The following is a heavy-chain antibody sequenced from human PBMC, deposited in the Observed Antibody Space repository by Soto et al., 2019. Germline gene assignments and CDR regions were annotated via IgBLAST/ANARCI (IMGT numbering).Heavy chain of an antibody. CDR3: ATRGSSWYSDAFDI. CDR1: GGSISSSSYY. V-gene: IGHV4-39*01. J-gene: IGHJ3*02. Sequence: LSLTFTVSGGSISSSSYYWGWIRQPPGKGLEWIGSIYYSGSTYYNPSLKSRVTISVDTSKNQFSLKLISVTAADTAVYYCATRGSSWYSDAFDIWGQGTMVTVSS. CDR2: IYYSGST. D-gene: IGHD6-13*01.